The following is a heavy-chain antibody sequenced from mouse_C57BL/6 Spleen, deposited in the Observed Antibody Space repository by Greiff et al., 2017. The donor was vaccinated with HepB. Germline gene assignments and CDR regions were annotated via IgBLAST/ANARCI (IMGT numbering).Heavy chain of an antibody. Sequence: EVMLVESGGGLVQPGGSLSLSCAASGFTFTDYYMSWVRQPPGKALEWLGFIRNKANGYTTEYSASVKGRFTISRDNSQSILYLQMNALRAEDSATYYCAIYPYDGYYLYWYFDVWGTGTTVTVSS. CDR2: IRNKANGYTT. CDR1: GFTFTDYY. J-gene: IGHJ1*03. CDR3: AIYPYDGYYLYWYFDV. D-gene: IGHD2-3*01. V-gene: IGHV7-3*01.